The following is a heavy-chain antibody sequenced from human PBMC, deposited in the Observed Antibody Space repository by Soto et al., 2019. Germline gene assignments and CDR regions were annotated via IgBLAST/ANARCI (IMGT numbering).Heavy chain of an antibody. CDR3: AKDSTTGARKLDY. CDR2: ISDSGDYT. Sequence: GGSLRLSCAASGFTFSDYSVNWVRQAPGKGLEWVSCISDSGDYTNYADSVKGRFTISRDNSKNTLSLQMNSLRAEDTAVYYCAKDSTTGARKLDYWGQGTLVNVSS. D-gene: IGHD2-2*01. CDR1: GFTFSDYS. V-gene: IGHV3-23*01. J-gene: IGHJ4*02.